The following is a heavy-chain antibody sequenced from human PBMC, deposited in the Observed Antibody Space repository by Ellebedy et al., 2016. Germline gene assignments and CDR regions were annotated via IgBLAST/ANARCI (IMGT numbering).Heavy chain of an antibody. Sequence: GGSLRLSXTASGFTFSSYDMSWVRQAPGQGLQWVSGISRTDDSTYYADSVKGRFTISRDDPKNTLYLQMNNLRVEDTAVYYCAKDRDDDGDYVFDSWGQGTLVTVSS. CDR3: AKDRDDDGDYVFDS. D-gene: IGHD4-17*01. V-gene: IGHV3-23*01. CDR2: ISRTDDST. CDR1: GFTFSSYD. J-gene: IGHJ4*02.